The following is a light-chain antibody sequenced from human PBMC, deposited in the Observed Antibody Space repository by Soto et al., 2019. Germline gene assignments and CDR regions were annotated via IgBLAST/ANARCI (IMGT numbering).Light chain of an antibody. V-gene: IGKV1-39*01. CDR2: AAS. Sequence: DIQMTQSPSSLSASVGDRVTITCRASQSISSYLNWYQQKPGKAPKLLIYAASSLQRGVPSRFSGSGSGTDFTLTISSLQPEDVATYYCQQSYSTLLLTFGGGTKVEIK. CDR3: QQSYSTLLLT. J-gene: IGKJ4*02. CDR1: QSISSY.